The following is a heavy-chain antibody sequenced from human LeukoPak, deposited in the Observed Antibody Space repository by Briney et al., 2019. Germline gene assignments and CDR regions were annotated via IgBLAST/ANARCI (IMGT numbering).Heavy chain of an antibody. CDR1: GFTFCTYS. J-gene: IGHJ2*01. CDR2: SSGSSSYK. CDR3: ARGRVDISTGFSPWYFDL. Sequence: GGSLRLSCAASGFTFCTYSMDWVRQAPGKGLKWVSPSSGSSSYKYYADPVKGRFTISRDNAKKSLYLQMNSLRAEDTAVYYCARGRVDISTGFSPWYFDLWGRGTLVTVSS. V-gene: IGHV3-21*01. D-gene: IGHD3-9*01.